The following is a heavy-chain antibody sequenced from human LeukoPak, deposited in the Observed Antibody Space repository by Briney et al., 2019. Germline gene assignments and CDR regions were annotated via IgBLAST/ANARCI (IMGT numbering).Heavy chain of an antibody. CDR3: AKEKGFSSPYYYYYTDV. D-gene: IGHD6-13*01. CDR2: ISDSGDST. J-gene: IGHJ6*03. Sequence: GGSLRLSCAASGFTFSTYVMTGVRQAPGKGLEWISVISDSGDSTYYADSVKGRFTISRDNSKNTLYLQMNSLRAEDTALYYCAKEKGFSSPYYYYYTDVWGKGTTVTVSS. V-gene: IGHV3-23*01. CDR1: GFTFSTYV.